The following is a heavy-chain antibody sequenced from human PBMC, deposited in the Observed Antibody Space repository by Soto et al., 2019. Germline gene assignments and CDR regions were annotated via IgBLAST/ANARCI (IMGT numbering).Heavy chain of an antibody. CDR3: ARRSRGIAVAGTVFDY. CDR2: IYHSGST. CDR1: SGSISSSNW. Sequence: SETLSLTCAVSSGSISSSNWWSWVRQPPGKGLEWIGEIYHSGSTNYNPSLKSRVTISVDKSKNQFSLKLSSVTAADTAVYYCARRSRGIAVAGTVFDYWGQGTLVTVSS. J-gene: IGHJ4*02. V-gene: IGHV4-4*02. D-gene: IGHD6-19*01.